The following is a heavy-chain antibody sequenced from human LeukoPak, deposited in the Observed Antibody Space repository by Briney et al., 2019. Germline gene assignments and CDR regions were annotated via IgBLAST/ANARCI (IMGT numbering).Heavy chain of an antibody. D-gene: IGHD3-22*01. CDR3: ASDLWWSSGYYGPDAFDI. CDR1: GFTFSSYA. V-gene: IGHV3-30-3*01. Sequence: PGGSLRLSCAASGFTFSSYAMHWVRQAPGKGLEWVAVISYDGSNKYYADSVKGRFTISRDNSKNTLYLQMNSLRAEDTAVYYCASDLWWSSGYYGPDAFDIWGQGTMVTVSS. J-gene: IGHJ3*02. CDR2: ISYDGSNK.